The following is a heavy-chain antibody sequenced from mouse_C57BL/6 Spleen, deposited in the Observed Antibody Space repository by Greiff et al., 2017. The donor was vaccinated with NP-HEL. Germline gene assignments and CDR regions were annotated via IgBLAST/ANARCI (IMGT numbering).Heavy chain of an antibody. CDR3: ARGFYPDYFDY. Sequence: EVQLQESGPGLVKPSQSLSLTCSVSGYSITSGYYWNWIRQFPGNKLEWMGYISYDGSNNYNPSLKNRISITRDTSKNQFFLKLNSVTTEDTATYYCARGFYPDYFDYWGQGTTLTVSS. CDR1: GYSITSGYY. CDR2: ISYDGSN. D-gene: IGHD2-1*01. V-gene: IGHV3-6*01. J-gene: IGHJ2*01.